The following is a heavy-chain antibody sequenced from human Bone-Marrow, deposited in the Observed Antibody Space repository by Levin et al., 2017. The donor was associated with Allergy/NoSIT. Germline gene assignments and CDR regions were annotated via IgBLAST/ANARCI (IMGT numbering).Heavy chain of an antibody. CDR1: GFIFNYYG. V-gene: IGHV3-30*18. D-gene: IGHD2-15*01. J-gene: IGHJ6*02. Sequence: GGSLRLSCAASGFIFNYYGMHWVRQAPGKGLEWVAVISYDESNKEYADSVKGRFTISRDNSKNTLYLQMNSLRVEDTAVYYCAKDVGIGEAPLFYAMDVWGQGTTVTVSS. CDR2: ISYDESNK. CDR3: AKDVGIGEAPLFYAMDV.